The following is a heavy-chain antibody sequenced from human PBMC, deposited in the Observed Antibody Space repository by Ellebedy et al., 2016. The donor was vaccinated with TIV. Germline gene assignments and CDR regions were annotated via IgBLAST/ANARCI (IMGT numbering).Heavy chain of an antibody. J-gene: IGHJ4*02. CDR1: GFTFSSYA. Sequence: GGSLRLXXAASGFTFSSYAMSWVRQAPGKGLEWVSAISGSGGSTYYADSVKGRFTISRDNSKNTLYLQMNSLRAEDTAVYYCAKVEYSSGWGEFDYWGQGTLVTVSS. D-gene: IGHD6-19*01. CDR3: AKVEYSSGWGEFDY. V-gene: IGHV3-23*01. CDR2: ISGSGGST.